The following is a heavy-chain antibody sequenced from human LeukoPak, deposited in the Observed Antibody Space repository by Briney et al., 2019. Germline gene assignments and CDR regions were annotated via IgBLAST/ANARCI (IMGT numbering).Heavy chain of an antibody. J-gene: IGHJ6*03. V-gene: IGHV1-18*01. CDR2: ISAYNGNT. Sequence: ASVKVSCKASGSTFTSYGISWVRQAPGQGLEWMGWISAYNGNTNYAQKLQGRVTMTTDTSTSTAYMELRSLRFDDTAVYYCARSKTYYYYYMDVWGKGTTVTVSS. CDR3: ARSKTYYYYYMDV. CDR1: GSTFTSYG.